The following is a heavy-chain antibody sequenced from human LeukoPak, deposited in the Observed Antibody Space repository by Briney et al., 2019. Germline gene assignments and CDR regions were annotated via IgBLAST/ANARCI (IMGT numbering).Heavy chain of an antibody. J-gene: IGHJ4*02. CDR3: ARLLSARGYTYGYTVY. D-gene: IGHD5-18*01. CDR1: GYPFDNYY. V-gene: IGHV1-2*02. CDR2: INPKSGVT. Sequence: ASVKVSCKASGYPFDNYYMQWVRQAPGQGLEWMGWINPKSGVTNYAQKSQGRVTMTTDTASTTAYMELSRLRSDDTAIYYCARLLSARGYTYGYTVYWGQGTLVTVSS.